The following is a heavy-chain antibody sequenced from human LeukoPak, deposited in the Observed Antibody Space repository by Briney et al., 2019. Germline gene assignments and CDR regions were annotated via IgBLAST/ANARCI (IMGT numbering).Heavy chain of an antibody. V-gene: IGHV3-23*01. J-gene: IGHJ4*02. CDR3: AKTRLLWFGELLDIDY. Sequence: GGSLRLSCAASGFTFSSYAMSWVRQAPGMGLEWVSGISGSGTSTYYADSVKGRFTMSRDNSKNRLFLQMNSLRAEDTAVYYCAKTRLLWFGELLDIDYWGQGTLVTVSS. CDR2: ISGSGTST. CDR1: GFTFSSYA. D-gene: IGHD3-10*01.